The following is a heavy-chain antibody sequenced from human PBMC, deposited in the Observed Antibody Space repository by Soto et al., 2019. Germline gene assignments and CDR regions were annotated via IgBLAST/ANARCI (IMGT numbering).Heavy chain of an antibody. CDR2: IYSGGST. J-gene: IGHJ4*02. V-gene: IGHV3-66*01. Sequence: GGSLRLSCAASGFTVSSNYMNWVRQAPGKGLEWVSVIYSGGSTYYADSVKGRFTISRDNSKNTLYLQMNSLRAEDTAVYYCASGDYYDSSGYLNFDYWGQGTLVTVSS. CDR1: GFTVSSNY. CDR3: ASGDYYDSSGYLNFDY. D-gene: IGHD3-22*01.